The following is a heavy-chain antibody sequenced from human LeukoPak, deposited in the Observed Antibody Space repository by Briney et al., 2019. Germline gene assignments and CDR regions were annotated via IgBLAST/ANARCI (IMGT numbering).Heavy chain of an antibody. CDR3: ARGYFRDF. CDR1: GXXXXXXW. J-gene: IGHJ4*02. V-gene: IGHV3-74*01. Sequence: GGSLRLSCAAXGXXXXXXWXXXXXXAXXXXLXXVSXINSXGXSISYADXVXGRFTISRDNAKNTVFLQMNSLRAEDTAVYYCARGYFRDFWGQGTLVTVSS. CDR2: INSXGXSI. D-gene: IGHD3-9*01.